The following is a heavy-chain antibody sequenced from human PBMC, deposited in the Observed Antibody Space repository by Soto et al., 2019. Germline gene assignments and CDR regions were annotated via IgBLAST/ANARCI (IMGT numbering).Heavy chain of an antibody. CDR1: GDSISSDKW. Sequence: QVQLQESGPGLVKPSGTLSLTCAVSGDSISSDKWWSWVRQPPGKGLEWIGEIYHSGRTNCNPSLKSRVTISVEKSKNQFSLELSSMTAADTAVYYCARGGDWKFDYWGKGSLVTVSS. CDR2: IYHSGRT. D-gene: IGHD2-21*02. V-gene: IGHV4-4*02. J-gene: IGHJ4*02. CDR3: ARGGDWKFDY.